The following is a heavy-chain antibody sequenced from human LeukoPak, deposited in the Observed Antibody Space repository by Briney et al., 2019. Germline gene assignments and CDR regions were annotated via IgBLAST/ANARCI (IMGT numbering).Heavy chain of an antibody. V-gene: IGHV4-4*02. CDR2: IYHSGST. Sequence: PSGTLSLTCAVSGGSISSNNWWGWVRQPPGKGLEWIGEIYHSGSTNYNPSLKSRVTISVDKSKNQFSLKLSSVTAADTAVYYCARGGSYYLGGLLDYWGQGTLVTVSS. CDR1: GGSISSNNW. D-gene: IGHD1-26*01. CDR3: ARGGSYYLGGLLDY. J-gene: IGHJ4*02.